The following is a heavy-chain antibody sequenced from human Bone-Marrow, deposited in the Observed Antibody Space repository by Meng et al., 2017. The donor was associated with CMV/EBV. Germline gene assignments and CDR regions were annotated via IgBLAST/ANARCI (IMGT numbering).Heavy chain of an antibody. D-gene: IGHD6-13*01. V-gene: IGHV3-21*01. J-gene: IGHJ6*01. CDR2: ISSSSSYI. CDR1: GFTFSSYS. CDR3: ARDQQLPSYYYYYYGMDV. Sequence: GESLKISCAASGFTFSSYSMNWVRQAPGKGLEWVSSISSSSSYIYYADSVKGRFTISRDNAKNSLYLQMNSLRAEDTAVYYCARDQQLPSYYYYYYGMDVWGQGTTVTGYS.